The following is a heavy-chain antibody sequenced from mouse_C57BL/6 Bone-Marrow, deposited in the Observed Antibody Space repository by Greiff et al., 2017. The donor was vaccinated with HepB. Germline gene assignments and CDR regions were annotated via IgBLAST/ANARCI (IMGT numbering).Heavy chain of an antibody. CDR3: ASAYYSIYYAMDY. CDR1: GYTFTDYY. J-gene: IGHJ4*01. V-gene: IGHV1-19*01. Sequence: EVQLQQSGPVLVKPGASVKMSCKASGYTFTDYYINWVKQSHGKSLEWIGVINPYNGGTSYNQKFKGKATLTVDKSSSTAYMELNSLTSEDSAVYYCASAYYSIYYAMDYWGQGTSVTVSS. D-gene: IGHD2-5*01. CDR2: INPYNGGT.